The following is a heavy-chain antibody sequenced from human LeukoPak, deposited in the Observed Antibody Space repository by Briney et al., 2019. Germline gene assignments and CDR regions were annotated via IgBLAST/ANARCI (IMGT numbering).Heavy chain of an antibody. J-gene: IGHJ4*02. CDR1: GFTFSGSA. V-gene: IGHV3-73*01. CDR2: IRSKANSYAT. CDR3: TTRGSDSGCPFF. D-gene: IGHD3-10*01. Sequence: PGGSLKLSCAASGFTFSGSAMHWVRQASGKGLEWVGRIRSKANSYATAYAASVKGRFTISRDDSKNTLYLEMNSLKTEDTAVYYCTTRGSDSGCPFFWGQGTLVTVSS.